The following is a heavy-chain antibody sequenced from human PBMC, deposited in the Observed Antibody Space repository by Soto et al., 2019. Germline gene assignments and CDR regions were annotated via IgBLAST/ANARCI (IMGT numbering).Heavy chain of an antibody. CDR1: GFTFSNAW. V-gene: IGHV3-15*01. D-gene: IGHD1-26*01. J-gene: IGHJ4*02. CDR2: IKSKTDGGTT. CDR3: TTDKGPDELFDY. Sequence: GGSLRLSCAASGFTFSNAWMSWVRQAPGKGLEWVGRIKSKTDGGTTDYAAPVKGRFTIKRDDSKNTLYLQMNSLKTEDTAVYYCTTDKGPDELFDYWGQGTLVTVSS.